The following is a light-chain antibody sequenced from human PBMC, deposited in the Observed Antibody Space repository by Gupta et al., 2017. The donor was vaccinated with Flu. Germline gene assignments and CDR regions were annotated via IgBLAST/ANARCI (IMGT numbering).Light chain of an antibody. V-gene: IGKV3-20*01. Sequence: EIVLTQSPGPLSLSPGDRATLSSRASQTIRSTYLAWYQQKAGQSPRLLIYGASSRATGIPGRFSGGGSSTYISITSSRQEPDVSAVYCWQQEGRAPVTFGQGTKVEI. CDR1: QTIRSTY. CDR3: QQEGRAPVT. CDR2: GAS. J-gene: IGKJ1*01.